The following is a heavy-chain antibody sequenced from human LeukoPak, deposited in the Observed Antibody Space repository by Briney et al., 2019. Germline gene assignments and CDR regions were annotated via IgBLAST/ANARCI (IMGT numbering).Heavy chain of an antibody. CDR1: GGTFSNYA. J-gene: IGHJ4*02. V-gene: IGHV1-69*01. CDR3: ARDYCSRTSCPRPYFDY. Sequence: SVKVSCKASGGTFSNYAISWVRQAPGQGLEWMGGIIPIFGTANYAQKFQGRVTITADESTSTAYMELSSLRSEDTAVYYCARDYCSRTSCPRPYFDYWGQGTLVTVSS. CDR2: IIPIFGTA. D-gene: IGHD2-2*01.